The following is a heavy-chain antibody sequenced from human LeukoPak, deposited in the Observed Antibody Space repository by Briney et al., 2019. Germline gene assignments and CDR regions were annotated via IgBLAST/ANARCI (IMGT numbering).Heavy chain of an antibody. CDR3: ARDRSTSCYDY. J-gene: IGHJ4*02. CDR1: GFTFSNYA. Sequence: GGSLRLSCAASGFTFSNYAMSWIRQAPGKGLEWVSGIIESGGGTHYADSVKGRFTISRDNSQNTLYLQMNSLRAEDTAVYYCARDRSTSCYDYWGQGTLVTVSS. CDR2: IIESGGGT. V-gene: IGHV3-23*01. D-gene: IGHD2-2*01.